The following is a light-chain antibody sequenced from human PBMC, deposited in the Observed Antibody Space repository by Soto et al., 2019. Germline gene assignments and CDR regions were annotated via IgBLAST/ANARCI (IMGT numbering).Light chain of an antibody. CDR3: QQFASYPLT. CDR1: QSVSSSY. CDR2: AAS. J-gene: IGKJ4*01. Sequence: PGERVTLSCRDSQSVSSSYLTWHQQKPGQAPRLLIYAASTRATGIPARFSGSGSGTEFTLTISSLQSEDFAVYYCQQFASYPLTFGGGTKVDIK. V-gene: IGKV3D-7*01.